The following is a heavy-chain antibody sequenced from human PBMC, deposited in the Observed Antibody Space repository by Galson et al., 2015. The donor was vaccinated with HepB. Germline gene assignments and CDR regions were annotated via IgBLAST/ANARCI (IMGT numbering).Heavy chain of an antibody. Sequence: SLRLSCAASGFTFSSYGMHWVRQAPGKGLEWVAVIWYDGSNKYYADSVKGRFTISRDNSKNTLYLQMNSLRAEDTAVYYCARDMWELPYDDAFDIWGQGTMVTVSS. D-gene: IGHD1-26*01. CDR2: IWYDGSNK. J-gene: IGHJ3*02. CDR3: ARDMWELPYDDAFDI. V-gene: IGHV3-33*01. CDR1: GFTFSSYG.